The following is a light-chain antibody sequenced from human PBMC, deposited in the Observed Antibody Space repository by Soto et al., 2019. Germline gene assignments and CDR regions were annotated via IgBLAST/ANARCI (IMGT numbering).Light chain of an antibody. J-gene: IGKJ4*01. CDR1: QSVSSY. CDR2: GAS. V-gene: IGKV3D-15*01. CDR3: QQYHDWPLT. Sequence: EIVLTQSPATLSLSPGERATLSCRASQSVSSYLAWYQQKPGQAPRLLIYGASTRATGIPGTFSGGGSATEFTLTISSLQSEDFVVYYCQQYHDWPLTFGGGTKVDIK.